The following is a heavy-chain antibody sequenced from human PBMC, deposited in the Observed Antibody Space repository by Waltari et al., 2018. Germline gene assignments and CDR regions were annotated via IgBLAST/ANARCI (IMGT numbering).Heavy chain of an antibody. CDR2: IRYKAKSYTL. CDR1: GFSFSDHY. Sequence: EVQLVESGGGLVQPGGSLRLSCAASGFSFSDHYMDWVSQAPGKGLEWVARIRYKAKSYTLEYAASVKGRFIISRDDSMNSLYLQMNNLKTEDTAMYFCARGYCVSNSCYCGDSWGQGTLVTVSS. CDR3: ARGYCVSNSCYCGDS. D-gene: IGHD2-2*01. J-gene: IGHJ4*02. V-gene: IGHV3-72*01.